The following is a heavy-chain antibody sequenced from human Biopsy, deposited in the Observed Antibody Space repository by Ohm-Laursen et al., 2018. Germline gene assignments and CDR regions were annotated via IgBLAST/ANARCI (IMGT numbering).Heavy chain of an antibody. CDR3: ARDSGILNYGNLKYYHYYGMDV. V-gene: IGHV4-59*02. J-gene: IGHJ6*02. CDR1: GDSVTKYY. D-gene: IGHD4-11*01. Sequence: SDTLSLTCTVSGDSVTKYYWSWIRQPPGKGLERIGHIYYSVMTNYNPSLQSRVSISVDTSRNQVSLTLSSVTAADTAVYYCARDSGILNYGNLKYYHYYGMDVWGQGTKVTVSS. CDR2: IYYSVMT.